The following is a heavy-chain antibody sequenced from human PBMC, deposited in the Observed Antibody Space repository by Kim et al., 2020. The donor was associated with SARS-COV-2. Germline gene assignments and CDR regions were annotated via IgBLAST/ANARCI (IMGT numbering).Heavy chain of an antibody. CDR2: VYSSGTT. CDR3: ARDSPIHHDDTAALDI. Sequence: SETLSLTCTVSRGSITSFYWNWIRQPVGKGLEWIGRVYSSGTTKYNPSLKSRVTMSLNTSTNRFPLNLRSVTAADTAVFYCARDSPIHHDDTAALDILG. D-gene: IGHD2-21*02. J-gene: IGHJ3*02. CDR1: RGSITSFY. V-gene: IGHV4-4*07.